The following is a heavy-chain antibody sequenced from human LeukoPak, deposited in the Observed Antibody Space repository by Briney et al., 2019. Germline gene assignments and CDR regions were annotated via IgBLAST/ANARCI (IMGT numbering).Heavy chain of an antibody. J-gene: IGHJ4*02. CDR1: GYTFTSYG. D-gene: IGHD6-19*01. CDR2: ISAYNGNT. CDR3: ARGSRIAVAVTRFDY. Sequence: PSVKLSCTASGYTFTSYGISWVRQAPGQGLERMGWISAYNGNTNYAQKLQGRVTMTTDTSTSTAYMELRSLRSDDTAVYYCARGSRIAVAVTRFDYWGQGTLVTVSS. V-gene: IGHV1-18*01.